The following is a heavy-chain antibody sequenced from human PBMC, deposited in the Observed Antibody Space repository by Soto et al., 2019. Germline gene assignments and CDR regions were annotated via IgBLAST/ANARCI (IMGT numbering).Heavy chain of an antibody. V-gene: IGHV4-4*02. CDR2: IYHSGST. CDR3: SSQTYSYAWHH. D-gene: IGHD3-16*01. CDR1: SGSISSNW. Sequence: SETLSLTCAVSSGSISSNWWSWVRQPPGKGLEYIGEIYHSGSTNYNPSLNGRVTMSVDKSKNHFSLDLSFVTAADTAVYYCSSQTYSYAWHHWGQGIQVTVYS. J-gene: IGHJ5*02.